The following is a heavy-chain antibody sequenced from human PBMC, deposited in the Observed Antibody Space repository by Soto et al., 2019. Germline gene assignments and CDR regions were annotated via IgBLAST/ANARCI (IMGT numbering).Heavy chain of an antibody. CDR1: GYTFTGYY. J-gene: IGHJ6*02. D-gene: IGHD3-10*01. Sequence: QVQLVQSGAEVKKPGASVKVSCKASGYTFTGYYMHWVRQAPGQGLEWMGWISPNSGGTNYAQKFQGWVTMTRDTSISTAYMELSRLRSDDTAVYYCARENRLIYGSGTGQYYYYGMDVWGQGTTVTVSS. V-gene: IGHV1-2*04. CDR2: ISPNSGGT. CDR3: ARENRLIYGSGTGQYYYYGMDV.